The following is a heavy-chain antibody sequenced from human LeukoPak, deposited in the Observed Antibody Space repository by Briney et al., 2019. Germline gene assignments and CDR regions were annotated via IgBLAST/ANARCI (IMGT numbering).Heavy chain of an antibody. Sequence: GGSLRLSCTVSGFTFISSAMNWVRQAPGKGPEWVSMIGSNGRSTYYADSVKGRFTVSRDNSKNTLYLQMNSLRAEDTAVYYCARNLATVIGVEEGDHWGQGTRVTVSS. CDR3: ARNLATVIGVEEGDH. V-gene: IGHV3-23*01. D-gene: IGHD3-22*01. CDR1: GFTFISSA. J-gene: IGHJ4*02. CDR2: IGSNGRST.